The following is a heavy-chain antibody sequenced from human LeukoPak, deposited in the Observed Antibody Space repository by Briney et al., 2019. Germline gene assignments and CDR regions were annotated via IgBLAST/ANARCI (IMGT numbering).Heavy chain of an antibody. CDR3: ATNVRDEYSSGWYPIGY. CDR1: GFTFSSHA. D-gene: IGHD6-19*01. Sequence: GGSLRLSCVGSGFTFSSHAMSWVRQAPGKGLEWVSAMSGSSGITFYADSVKGRFTISKDNAKNSLYLQMSGLRAEDTAVYYCATNVRDEYSSGWYPIGYWGQGTLVTVSS. V-gene: IGHV3-23*01. J-gene: IGHJ4*02. CDR2: MSGSSGIT.